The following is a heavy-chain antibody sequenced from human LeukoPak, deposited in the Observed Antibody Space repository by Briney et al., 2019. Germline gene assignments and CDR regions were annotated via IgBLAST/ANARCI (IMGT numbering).Heavy chain of an antibody. D-gene: IGHD4-11*01. CDR2: IYQSGST. CDR3: ARSEINDYMRF. V-gene: IGHV4-38-2*02. J-gene: IGHJ4*02. Sequence: SETLSLTCTVSGYSIADGYQWAWIRQPPGKRLEWIGSIYQSGSTYDNLSLKSRLTMSVDTSKNQFSLRMRSVTAADTAIYYCARSEINDYMRFWGQGILVTVSS. CDR1: GYSIADGYQ.